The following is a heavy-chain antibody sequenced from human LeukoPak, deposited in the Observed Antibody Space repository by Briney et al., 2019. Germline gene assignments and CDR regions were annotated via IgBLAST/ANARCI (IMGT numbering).Heavy chain of an antibody. CDR3: AKIYDILPWCPEW. CDR2: IRYDGSNK. D-gene: IGHD3-9*01. V-gene: IGHV3-30*02. Sequence: GGSLRLSCAASGFTFNLYGMHWVRQAPGKGLEWVAFIRYDGSNKYYADSVKGRFTISRDNSKNTLYLQVNSLRAEDTAVYYCAKIYDILPWCPEWWGQGALVTVSS. CDR1: GFTFNLYG. J-gene: IGHJ4*02.